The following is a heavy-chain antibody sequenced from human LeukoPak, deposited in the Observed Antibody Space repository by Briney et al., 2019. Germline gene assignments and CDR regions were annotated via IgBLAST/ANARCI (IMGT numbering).Heavy chain of an antibody. D-gene: IGHD3-10*01. CDR3: ARDLVVLLWFGEPNYGMDV. CDR2: INPSGGST. V-gene: IGHV1-46*01. Sequence: ASVNVSCKASGYTFTSYYMHWVRQAPGQGLEWMGIINPSGGSTSYAQKFQGRVTMTRDTSTSTVYMELSSLRPEDTAVYYCARDLVVLLWFGEPNYGMDVWGQGTTVTVSS. J-gene: IGHJ6*02. CDR1: GYTFTSYY.